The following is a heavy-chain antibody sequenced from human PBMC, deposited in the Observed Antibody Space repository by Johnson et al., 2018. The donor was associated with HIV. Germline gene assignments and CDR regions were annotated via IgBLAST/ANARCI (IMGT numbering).Heavy chain of an antibody. CDR2: IAATGDT. V-gene: IGHV3-13*01. Sequence: QTAGRRLEWVSGIAATGDTYYPGSVKGRFTVSRDNSKNTLYLEMNSLRAEDTAVYYCAKDTGAYYDTFLAFDIWGQGTMVTVSS. CDR3: AKDTGAYYDTFLAFDI. D-gene: IGHD3-22*01. J-gene: IGHJ3*02.